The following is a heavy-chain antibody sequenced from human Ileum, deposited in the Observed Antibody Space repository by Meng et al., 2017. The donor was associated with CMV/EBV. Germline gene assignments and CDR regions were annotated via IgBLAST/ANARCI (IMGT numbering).Heavy chain of an antibody. V-gene: IGHV4-39*07. CDR1: GDSTSSSIYY. Sequence: GSLRLSCTVSGDSTSSSIYYWGWVRQPPGKGLEWIGTVFHTGSSSYNESLSGRASISIDTSRNHFSLSLKSVTAADTGVYFCARVKWQRFVDFWGQGRLVTVSS. J-gene: IGHJ4*02. CDR2: VFHTGSS. D-gene: IGHD5-12*01. CDR3: ARVKWQRFVDF.